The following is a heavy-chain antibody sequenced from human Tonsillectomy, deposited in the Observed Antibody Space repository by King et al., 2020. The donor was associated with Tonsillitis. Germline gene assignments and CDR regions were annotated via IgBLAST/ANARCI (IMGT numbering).Heavy chain of an antibody. CDR3: ARVSTGGKYSSGRYPLDY. V-gene: IGHV1-2*02. Sequence: VQLVESGAEVKKPGASVKVSCKPSGYSFNNYYIHWVRQAPGQGLEWMGWINPNSGDTNYAQNFQGRVTMTRDTSVSSVYMELSRLTSDDTAVFYCARVSTGGKYSSGRYPLDYWGQGTLVTVSP. CDR1: GYSFNNYY. J-gene: IGHJ4*02. D-gene: IGHD6-19*01. CDR2: INPNSGDT.